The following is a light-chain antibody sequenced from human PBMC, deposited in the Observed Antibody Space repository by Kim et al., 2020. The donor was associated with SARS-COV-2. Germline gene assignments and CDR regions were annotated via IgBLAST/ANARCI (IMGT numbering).Light chain of an antibody. Sequence: GQSITTSCTGTSSAVGGSDFASWYQQHPGKAPKLMIYDVAIRPSGVSNRFSGSKSGNTASLTVSGLQAEDEADYYCASYTSGSTWVFGEGTQLTVL. CDR3: ASYTSGSTWV. V-gene: IGLV2-14*04. J-gene: IGLJ3*02. CDR1: SSAVGGSDF. CDR2: DVA.